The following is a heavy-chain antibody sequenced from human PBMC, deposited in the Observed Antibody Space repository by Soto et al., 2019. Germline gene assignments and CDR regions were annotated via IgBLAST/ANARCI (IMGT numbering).Heavy chain of an antibody. D-gene: IGHD3-3*01. J-gene: IGHJ4*02. CDR2: IWYDGSNK. CDR1: GFTFTSYG. CDR3: ARDRRFLEWLDY. V-gene: IGHV3-33*01. Sequence: QMHLVESGGGVVQPGRSLTLSCVASGFTFTSYGIHWVRQAPGKGLEWVAVIWYDGSNKYYGDSVKGRFSISRDNSKNTVYLQMNSLRAEDTAVYYCARDRRFLEWLDYSGQGTLVSVSS.